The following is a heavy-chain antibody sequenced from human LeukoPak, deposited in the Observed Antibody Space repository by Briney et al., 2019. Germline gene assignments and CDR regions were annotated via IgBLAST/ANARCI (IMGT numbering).Heavy chain of an antibody. CDR2: ITCGSESI. J-gene: IGHJ4*02. CDR1: GFTFSSYA. D-gene: IGHD2-2*01. CDR3: AKNIRNKLLCEFNY. Sequence: PGGSLRLSCAASGFTFSSYALSWVRQAPGKGLEWVAVITCGSESIYYADSVKGRSTISSDNAKKALFLQVNSLRAEDTAVYFCAKNIRNKLLCEFNYWGQGIVVTASS. V-gene: IGHV3-23*01.